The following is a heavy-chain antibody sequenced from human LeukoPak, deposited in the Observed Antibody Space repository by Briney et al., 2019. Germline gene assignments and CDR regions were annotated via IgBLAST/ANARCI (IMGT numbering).Heavy chain of an antibody. V-gene: IGHV4-34*01. J-gene: IGHJ4*02. Sequence: SETLSLTCAVYGGSFSGYYWSWIRQPPGKGLEWIGEINHSGSTNYNPSLKSRVTISVDTSKNQFSLKLSSVTAADTAVYYCARGSGLFDYWGQGTLVPSPQ. CDR2: INHSGST. D-gene: IGHD3/OR15-3a*01. CDR3: ARGSGLFDY. CDR1: GGSFSGYY.